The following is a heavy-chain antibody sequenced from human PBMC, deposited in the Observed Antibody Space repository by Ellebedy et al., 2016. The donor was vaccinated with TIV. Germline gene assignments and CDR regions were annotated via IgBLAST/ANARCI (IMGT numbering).Heavy chain of an antibody. V-gene: IGHV3-30-3*01. D-gene: IGHD2-15*01. CDR2: ISYDGSNK. Sequence: GESLKISCAASGFTFSSNAMHWVRQAPGKGLEWVAVISYDGSNKYYADSVKGRFTISRDNSKNTLYLQMNSLRAEDTAVYYCATHGRGMDVWGQGTTVTVSS. CDR3: ATHGRGMDV. CDR1: GFTFSSNA. J-gene: IGHJ6*02.